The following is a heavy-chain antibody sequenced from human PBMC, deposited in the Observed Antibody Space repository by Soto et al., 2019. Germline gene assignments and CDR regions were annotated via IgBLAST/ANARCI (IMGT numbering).Heavy chain of an antibody. V-gene: IGHV1-46*01. CDR1: ADTFTSYY. CDR2: INPNGGST. Sequence: VQLVQSGAEVRKPGASVKVSCKAPADTFTSYYINWVRQAPGQGLEWMGIINPNGGSTRYAQKFQGRGTLTSDTPASTVYMEMRDLSSDDTALYFCARSSGGVYGIIIGGTNWLGPWGQGTLVTVSS. J-gene: IGHJ5*02. CDR3: ARSSGGVYGIIIGGTNWLGP. D-gene: IGHD3-10*01.